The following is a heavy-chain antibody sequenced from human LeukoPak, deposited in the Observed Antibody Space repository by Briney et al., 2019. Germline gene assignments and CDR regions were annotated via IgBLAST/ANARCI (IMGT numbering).Heavy chain of an antibody. D-gene: IGHD5-18*01. CDR2: ISGSAGST. J-gene: IGHJ4*02. CDR3: ARDRTPGYSYGSY. CDR1: GFTFSSHW. V-gene: IGHV3-23*01. Sequence: PGGSLRLSCAASGFTFSSHWMHWVRQAPGKGLVWVSAISGSAGSTYYADSVKGRFTISRDNSKNTLYLQMNSLRAEDTAVYYCARDRTPGYSYGSYWGQGVLVTVSS.